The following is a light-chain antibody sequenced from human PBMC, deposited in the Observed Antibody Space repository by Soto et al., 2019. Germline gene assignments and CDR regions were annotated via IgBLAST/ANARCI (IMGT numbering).Light chain of an antibody. J-gene: IGLJ2*01. CDR1: SSNIGAGYD. Sequence: QSVLTQPPSVSGAPGQRVTISCTGSSSNIGAGYDVHWYQQLPGTAPKLLIYGNSNRPSGVPDRFSGSKSSTSASLAITGLQAEDEADYYCQSYYSSLSGSVFGGGTKLTVL. CDR2: GNS. CDR3: QSYYSSLSGSV. V-gene: IGLV1-40*01.